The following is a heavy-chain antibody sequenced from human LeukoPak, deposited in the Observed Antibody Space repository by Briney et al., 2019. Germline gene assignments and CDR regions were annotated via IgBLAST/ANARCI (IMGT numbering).Heavy chain of an antibody. V-gene: IGHV3-20*04. CDR3: ASHTSATDY. Sequence: GGSLRLSCAGSGFNFKDYGMTWVRQAPGKGLEWVSGINWNGGSRAYADSVKGRFIISRDNAKNSLYLQMNSLRAEDTALYYCASHTSATDYWGQGTLVTVSS. J-gene: IGHJ4*02. D-gene: IGHD6-19*01. CDR1: GFNFKDYG. CDR2: INWNGGSR.